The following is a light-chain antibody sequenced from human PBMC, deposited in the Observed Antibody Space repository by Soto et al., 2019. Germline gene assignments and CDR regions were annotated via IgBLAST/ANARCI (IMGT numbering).Light chain of an antibody. CDR1: QGISIN. V-gene: IGKV3D-11*01. CDR3: QHGGT. J-gene: IGKJ3*01. Sequence: TQSPYLLSASTEDRGTISCRMSQGISINLAWYQQKPGQAPRLLIYDASNRATGIPARFSGSGSGTDFAPTISTLEPEDFAVYYWQHGGTFGPGTKVDIK. CDR2: DAS.